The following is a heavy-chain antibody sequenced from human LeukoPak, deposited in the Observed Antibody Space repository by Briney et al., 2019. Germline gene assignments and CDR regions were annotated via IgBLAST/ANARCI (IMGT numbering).Heavy chain of an antibody. J-gene: IGHJ5*02. CDR2: IYFSGNT. D-gene: IGHD2-15*01. Sequence: PSETLSLTCTVSGGSLNPYYWSWIRQPAGKGLEWIGRIYFSGNTHYTPSLQSRVPISVHPSKNQFSLRLSSVTAADTAVYYCARTSASGGPFFDPWRQGPLVPVSS. V-gene: IGHV4-4*07. CDR3: ARTSASGGPFFDP. CDR1: GGSLNPYY.